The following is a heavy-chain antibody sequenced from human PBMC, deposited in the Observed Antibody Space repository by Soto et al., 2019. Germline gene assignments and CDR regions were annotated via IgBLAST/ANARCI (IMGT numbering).Heavy chain of an antibody. V-gene: IGHV4-34*01. D-gene: IGHD3-10*01. CDR3: ARGRGSIYYYYGMDV. CDR2: INHSGST. J-gene: IGHJ6*02. Sequence: SATLSLTCAVYGGSFSGYYWSWIRQPPGKGLEWIGEINHSGSTNYNPSLKSRVTISVDTSKNQFSLKLSSVTAADTAVYYCARGRGSIYYYYGMDVWGQGTTVTVSS. CDR1: GGSFSGYY.